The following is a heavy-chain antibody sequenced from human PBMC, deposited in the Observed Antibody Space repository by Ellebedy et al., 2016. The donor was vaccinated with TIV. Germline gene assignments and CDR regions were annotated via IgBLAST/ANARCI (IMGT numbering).Heavy chain of an antibody. CDR3: VKDRGSGEKSGF. D-gene: IGHD3-10*01. Sequence: GESLKISCAASGFTFRSYVMSWVRQGPGKGLEWVSAISGPDSITYYADSVKGRFTISRDNSKNTLYLQMNSLRVEDTAVYYCVKDRGSGEKSGFWGQGTLVTVSS. CDR1: GFTFRSYV. CDR2: ISGPDSIT. V-gene: IGHV3-23*01. J-gene: IGHJ4*02.